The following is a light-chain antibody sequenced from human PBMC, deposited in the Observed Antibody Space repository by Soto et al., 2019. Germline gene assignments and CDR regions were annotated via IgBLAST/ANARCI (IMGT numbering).Light chain of an antibody. CDR3: QQYDNRPPNT. CDR1: QDISNY. V-gene: IGKV1-33*01. Sequence: DIQMTQSPSSLSASLGDRVTITCQARQDISNYLNWYQQKPGKAPKLLIYGASNLETGVPSRFSGTGSGTDFTFTISSLQPEDIATYYCQQYDNRPPNTFGQGTKVDLK. J-gene: IGKJ2*01. CDR2: GAS.